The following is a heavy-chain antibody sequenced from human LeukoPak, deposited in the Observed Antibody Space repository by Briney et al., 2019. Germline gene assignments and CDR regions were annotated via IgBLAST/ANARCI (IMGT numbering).Heavy chain of an antibody. CDR2: ISSNGGST. CDR1: GFTFSSYA. D-gene: IGHD6-13*01. CDR3: AKTLIDGQQLGSFDP. Sequence: GGSLRLSCAASGFTFSSYAMHWVRQAPGKGLEYVSAISSNGGSTYYANSVKGRFTISRDNSKNTLYLQMGSLRAEDMAVYYCAKTLIDGQQLGSFDPWGQGTLVTVSS. V-gene: IGHV3-64*01. J-gene: IGHJ5*02.